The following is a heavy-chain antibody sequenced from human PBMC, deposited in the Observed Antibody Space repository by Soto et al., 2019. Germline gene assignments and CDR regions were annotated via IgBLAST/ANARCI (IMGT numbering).Heavy chain of an antibody. V-gene: IGHV1-18*01. CDR2: ISAYNGKT. D-gene: IGHD2-2*01. CDR3: ARQLLEWKLNYYSQYYMDV. CDR1: GYIFTRYG. J-gene: IGHJ6*03. Sequence: GASVKVSCKASGYIFTRYGISWVRQAPGQGLEWMGWISAYNGKTNYAQKFQGRVTMTTDTPTTTAYLELRSLRSDDTAVYYCARQLLEWKLNYYSQYYMDVWGKGTTVTVSS.